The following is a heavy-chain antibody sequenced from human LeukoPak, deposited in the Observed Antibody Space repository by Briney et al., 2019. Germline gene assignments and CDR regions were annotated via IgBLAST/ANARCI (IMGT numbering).Heavy chain of an antibody. CDR1: GFTFSSYG. D-gene: IGHD3-3*01. J-gene: IGHJ6*02. Sequence: GGSLRLSCAASGFTFSSYGMHWVRQAPGRGLEWVAVISYDGSNKYYADSVKGRFTISRDNSKNTLYLQMNSLRAEYTAVYYCAKEGWRITIFGPYGMDVWGQGTTVTVSS. CDR3: AKEGWRITIFGPYGMDV. CDR2: ISYDGSNK. V-gene: IGHV3-30*18.